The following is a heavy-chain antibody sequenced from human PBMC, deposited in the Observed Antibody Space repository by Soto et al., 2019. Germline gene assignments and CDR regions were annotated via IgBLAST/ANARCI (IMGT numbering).Heavy chain of an antibody. V-gene: IGHV3-30-3*01. J-gene: IGHJ4*02. CDR3: AKGPYDSSGYYYVETQYYFDY. CDR2: ISDDGSNT. CDR1: GFTFSRHT. Sequence: HPGVSLRLSCAASGFTFSRHTMHWVRQAPGKGLEWVAAISDDGSNTYYADSVKGRFTISRDNSKNTLYLQMNSLRAEDTAVYYCAKGPYDSSGYYYVETQYYFDYWGQGTLVTVYS. D-gene: IGHD3-22*01.